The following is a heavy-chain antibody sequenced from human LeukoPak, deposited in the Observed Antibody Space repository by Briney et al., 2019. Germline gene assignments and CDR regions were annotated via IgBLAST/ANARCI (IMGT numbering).Heavy chain of an antibody. CDR3: ATDGAGFDT. CDR2: TNRNDDDT. J-gene: IGHJ5*02. Sequence: PGGSLRLSCAASGFPFDDYGMKWVRRVPGRGLGWVSSTNRNDDDTDYVDCVKGRFTISRDNAKKPLYLEMNNLRAEDPAAYYCATDGAGFDTWGQGVLVTVSS. V-gene: IGHV3-20*04. CDR1: GFPFDDYG.